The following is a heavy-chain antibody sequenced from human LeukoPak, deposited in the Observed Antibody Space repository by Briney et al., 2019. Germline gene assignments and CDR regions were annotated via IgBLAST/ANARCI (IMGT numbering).Heavy chain of an antibody. CDR3: TRGNSAFDDV. D-gene: IGHD1-26*01. CDR2: IYYSGST. V-gene: IGHV4-31*03. J-gene: IGHJ3*01. Sequence: SETLSLTCIVSGGSIDTVGYYWSWVRQHPGKGLEWIGYIYYSGSTYYNPSLKSRVTISVDTSKNQFSLNLMSVTAADTAVYFCTRGNSAFDDVWGQGTMVTVSS. CDR1: GGSIDTVGYY.